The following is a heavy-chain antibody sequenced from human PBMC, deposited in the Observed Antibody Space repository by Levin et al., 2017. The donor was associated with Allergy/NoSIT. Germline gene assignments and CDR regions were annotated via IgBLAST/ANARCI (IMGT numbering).Heavy chain of an antibody. CDR2: IYSGETP. CDR3: ARVGVAWFGDAADY. Sequence: ASVKVSCAASGFSVSTNYMSWVRQAPGTGLEWVSIIYSGETPYYADPVKGRFTVSRDNSKNTRYLQMNSLRPEDTAGYCCARVGVAWFGDAADYWGRGTQVTVSS. V-gene: IGHV3-53*01. D-gene: IGHD3-10*01. J-gene: IGHJ4*02. CDR1: GFSVSTNY.